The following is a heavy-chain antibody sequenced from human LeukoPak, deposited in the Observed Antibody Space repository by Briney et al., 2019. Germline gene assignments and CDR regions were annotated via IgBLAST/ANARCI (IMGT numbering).Heavy chain of an antibody. CDR3: ARQWEYCSGGSCYRQIFDY. D-gene: IGHD2-15*01. J-gene: IGHJ4*02. CDR2: IFYRGST. CDR1: GDSVNSISYY. V-gene: IGHV4-39*01. Sequence: SETLSLTCSVSGDSVNSISYYWGWIRQPPVKGLEWIGSIFYRGSTYYNPSLTSRVTLSVDTSKNQVSLKLSSVTAADTAVYYCARQWEYCSGGSCYRQIFDYWGQGTLVTVSS.